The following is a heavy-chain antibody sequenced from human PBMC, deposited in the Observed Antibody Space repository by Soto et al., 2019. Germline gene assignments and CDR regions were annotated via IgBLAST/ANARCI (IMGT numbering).Heavy chain of an antibody. CDR1: GFSFSNYA. D-gene: IGHD3-22*01. Sequence: EVQLVESGGGLVQPGGSRRVSCAASGFSFSNYAMNWVRQAPGKGLEWVSYISIGSGSIFYADSVKGRFTISRDDAQNSLYMQMNTLSDEDTAVYDCVRDDRWAFEFWGQGTMVTVAS. CDR2: ISIGSGSI. V-gene: IGHV3-48*02. CDR3: VRDDRWAFEF. J-gene: IGHJ3*01.